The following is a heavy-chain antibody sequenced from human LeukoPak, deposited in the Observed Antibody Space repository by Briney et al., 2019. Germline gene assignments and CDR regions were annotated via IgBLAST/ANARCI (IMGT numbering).Heavy chain of an antibody. V-gene: IGHV4-4*07. CDR2: TYSSGST. CDR1: GGSMSGYY. Sequence: SETLSLTCTVSGGSMSGYYWSWIRQPAGKGLEWIGRTYSSGSTYYNPSLESRVTMSLDTSKNQFSLKLTSVTAADTAVYYCARDPPYHYGMDVWGQGTAVTVSS. CDR3: ARDPPYHYGMDV. J-gene: IGHJ6*02.